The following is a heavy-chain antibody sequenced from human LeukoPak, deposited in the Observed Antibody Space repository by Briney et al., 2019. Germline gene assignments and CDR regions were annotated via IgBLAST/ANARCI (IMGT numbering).Heavy chain of an antibody. J-gene: IGHJ4*02. D-gene: IGHD1-26*01. CDR3: ARDEWELSFDY. CDR1: GGSFSGYY. V-gene: IGHV4-34*01. Sequence: SETLSLTCAVYGGSFSGYYWSWIRQPPGKGLEWIGEINHSGSTNYNPSLKSRVTISVDTSKNQFSLKLSSVTAADTAVYYCARDEWELSFDYWGQGTLVTVSS. CDR2: INHSGST.